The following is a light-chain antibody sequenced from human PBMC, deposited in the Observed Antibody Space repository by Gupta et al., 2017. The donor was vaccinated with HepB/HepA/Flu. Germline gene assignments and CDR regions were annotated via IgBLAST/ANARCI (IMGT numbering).Light chain of an antibody. Sequence: SVLTQPPSVSGAPGQRVTISCTGSRSNIGAGYDVHWYQQLPGTAPKLLIYTNNNRPSGVPDRFSGSRSGTSASLAITGLQAEDEADYYCQSYDSTLNGVLFGGGTKMTVL. CDR2: TNN. CDR3: QSYDSTLNGVL. CDR1: RSNIGAGYD. J-gene: IGLJ3*02. V-gene: IGLV1-40*01.